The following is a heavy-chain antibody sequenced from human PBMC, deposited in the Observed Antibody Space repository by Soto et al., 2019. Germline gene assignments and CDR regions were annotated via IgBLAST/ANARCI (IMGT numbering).Heavy chain of an antibody. CDR3: ARVVLAAAHLRYYYSGMDV. CDR2: IYYSGST. CDR1: GGSISSGDYY. J-gene: IGHJ6*02. D-gene: IGHD2-15*01. Sequence: KTSETLSLTCTVSGGSISSGDYYWSWIRQPPGKGLEWIGYIYYSGSTYYNPSLKSRVTISVDTSKNQFSLKLSSVTAADTAVYYCARVVLAAAHLRYYYSGMDVWGQGTTVTVSS. V-gene: IGHV4-30-4*01.